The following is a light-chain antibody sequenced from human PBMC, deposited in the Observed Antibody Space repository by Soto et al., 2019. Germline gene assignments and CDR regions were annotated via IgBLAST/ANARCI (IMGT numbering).Light chain of an antibody. CDR1: SSNIGRTS. J-gene: IGLJ1*01. CDR3: GTWDSNLSADI. V-gene: IGLV1-51*02. Sequence: QSALTRPPSVSAAPGQKVTISCSGSSSNIGRTSVSWYQQLPETAPRLLIYENNKRPSGIPDRFSGSKSGTSATLVITGLQTGDEADYFCGTWDSNLSADIFGTGTKVTVL. CDR2: ENN.